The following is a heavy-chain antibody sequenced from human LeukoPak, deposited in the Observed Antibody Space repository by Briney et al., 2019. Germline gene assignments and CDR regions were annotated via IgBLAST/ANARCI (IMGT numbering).Heavy chain of an antibody. CDR2: INSDGSAT. Sequence: GGSLRLSCAASGFPFSSYWMHWVRQVPGKGLLWVSRINSDGSATIYADSVRGRFTISRDNAKNTLYLQMGGLRVEDTAVYHCASDSPYYGMDVWGQGTTVTVSS. J-gene: IGHJ6*02. V-gene: IGHV3-74*01. CDR1: GFPFSSYW. CDR3: ASDSPYYGMDV.